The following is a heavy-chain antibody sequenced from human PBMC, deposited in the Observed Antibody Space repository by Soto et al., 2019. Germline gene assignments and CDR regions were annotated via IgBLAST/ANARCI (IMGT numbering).Heavy chain of an antibody. J-gene: IGHJ3*02. CDR1: GFTLSDSF. V-gene: IGHV3-11*06. Sequence: QVQLVESGGGMVRPGGSLRLSCAASGFTLSDSFMAWVRQSPRQGLEWVSSSSSSGGYITYADSVRGRFTISRDNAKSSLYLQMNSLRAEDPAVYYGARIHRAAYAFDIWGQGSIGTVSS. CDR2: SSSSGGYI. D-gene: IGHD6-25*01. CDR3: ARIHRAAYAFDI.